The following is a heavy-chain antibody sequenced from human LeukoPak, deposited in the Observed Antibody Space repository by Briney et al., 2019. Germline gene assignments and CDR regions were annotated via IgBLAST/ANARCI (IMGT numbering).Heavy chain of an antibody. CDR1: GFTFDDYA. Sequence: GGSLRLSCTASGFTFDDYAMHWVRQAPGKGLEWVSLIGGDGVSTYYAESVKGRCTISRDNSKNSLYLQMNSLRTEDSALYYRAKDIGYSYGYFDYWGQGILVTVSS. CDR3: AKDIGYSYGYFDY. J-gene: IGHJ4*02. CDR2: IGGDGVST. V-gene: IGHV3-43*02. D-gene: IGHD5-18*01.